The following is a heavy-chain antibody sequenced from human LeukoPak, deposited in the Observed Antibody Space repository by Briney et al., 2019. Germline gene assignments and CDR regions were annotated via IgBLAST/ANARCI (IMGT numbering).Heavy chain of an antibody. V-gene: IGHV4-34*01. Sequence: SETLSLTCAVYGGSFSGYYWSWMRQPPGKGLEWLGEINHSGSTNYNPSLKSRVTISVDTSKNQFSLKLSSVTAADTALYYCAQAVVAATRYYYYYYMDVWGKGTTVTVSS. CDR1: GGSFSGYY. D-gene: IGHD2-15*01. J-gene: IGHJ6*03. CDR3: AQAVVAATRYYYYYYMDV. CDR2: INHSGST.